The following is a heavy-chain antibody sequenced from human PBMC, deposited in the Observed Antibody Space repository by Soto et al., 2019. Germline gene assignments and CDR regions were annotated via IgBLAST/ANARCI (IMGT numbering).Heavy chain of an antibody. CDR2: ISISSSYI. J-gene: IGHJ6*02. CDR1: GFTFSSYS. V-gene: IGHV3-21*01. CDR3: ARDKDVDTAMADTNYYYYYGMDV. D-gene: IGHD5-18*01. Sequence: EVQLVESGGGLVKPGGSLRLSCAASGFTFSSYSMNWVRQAPGKGLEWVSSISISSSYIYYADSVKGRFTISRDNAKNSLYLQMNSLRAEDTAVYYCARDKDVDTAMADTNYYYYYGMDVWGQGTTVTVSS.